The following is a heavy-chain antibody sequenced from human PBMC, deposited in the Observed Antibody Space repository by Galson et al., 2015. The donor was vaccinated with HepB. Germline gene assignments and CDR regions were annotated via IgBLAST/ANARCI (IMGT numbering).Heavy chain of an antibody. CDR3: ARDRLLWFGELLSWSNFDL. V-gene: IGHV1-18*04. J-gene: IGHJ2*01. D-gene: IGHD3-10*01. CDR2: ISAYNGNT. Sequence: SVKVSCKASGYTFTSYGISWVRQAPGQGLEWMGWISAYNGNTNYAQKLQGRVTMTTDTSTSTAYMELRSLRSDDTAVYYCARDRLLWFGELLSWSNFDLWGRGTLVTVSS. CDR1: GYTFTSYG.